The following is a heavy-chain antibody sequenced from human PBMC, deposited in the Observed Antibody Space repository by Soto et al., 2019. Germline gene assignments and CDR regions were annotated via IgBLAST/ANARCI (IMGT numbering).Heavy chain of an antibody. J-gene: IGHJ4*02. CDR3: ARDPYNPNSSLDY. D-gene: IGHD6-6*01. CDR2: ISYDGSNK. Sequence: GGSLRLSCAASGFTFSSYAMHWVRQAPGKGLEWVAVISYDGSNKYYADSVKDRFTISRDNSKNTLYLQMNSLRAEDTAVYYCARDPYNPNSSLDYWGQGTLVTVSS. V-gene: IGHV3-30*04. CDR1: GFTFSSYA.